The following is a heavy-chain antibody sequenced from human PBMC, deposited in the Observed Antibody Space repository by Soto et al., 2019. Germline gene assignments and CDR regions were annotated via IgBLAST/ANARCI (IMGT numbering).Heavy chain of an antibody. Sequence: QIQLLQSGAEVKKPGASVKVSCKASGYTFTSYGISWVRQAPGQGLEWMGWISAYNDNTNYAQKHKGKVTITTDTSNSTAYMELKCLRSDDTAVYFCARDQLGATGDYWGQGTLVTVSS. CDR3: ARDQLGATGDY. J-gene: IGHJ4*02. D-gene: IGHD1-26*01. CDR1: GYTFTSYG. V-gene: IGHV1-18*01. CDR2: ISAYNDNT.